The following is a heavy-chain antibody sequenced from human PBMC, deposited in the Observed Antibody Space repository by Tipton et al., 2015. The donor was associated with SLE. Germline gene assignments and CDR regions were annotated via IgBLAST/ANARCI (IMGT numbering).Heavy chain of an antibody. CDR2: IYYSGTT. D-gene: IGHD3-16*01. CDR3: AREHVGVAYSFDY. J-gene: IGHJ4*02. V-gene: IGHV4-39*07. Sequence: TLSLTCTVSGGSISDRGFYWGWIRQTPGKGLEWIGSIYYSGTTYYNPSLKSRVTISVDTSKNQFSLNLRVVTAADSAVFYCAREHVGVAYSFDYWGQGSLGSVSS. CDR1: GGSISDRGFY.